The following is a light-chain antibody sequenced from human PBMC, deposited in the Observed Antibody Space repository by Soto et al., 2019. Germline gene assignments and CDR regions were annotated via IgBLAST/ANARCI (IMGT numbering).Light chain of an antibody. J-gene: IGKJ2*01. V-gene: IGKV3-15*01. CDR2: GAS. CDR3: QQHNYWPS. Sequence: EIVMTQSPVTLSVSPGERATLSCRASQRVGSNLAWYQQKPGQAHRLLLYGASTRATGIPGRFSGSGSGTECTLTITGLQADDFAVYYCQQHNYWPSFGQGTKLEF. CDR1: QRVGSN.